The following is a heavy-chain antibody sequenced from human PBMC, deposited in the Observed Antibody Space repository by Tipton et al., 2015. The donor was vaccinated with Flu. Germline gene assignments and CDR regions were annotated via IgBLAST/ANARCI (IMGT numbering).Heavy chain of an antibody. CDR3: ATSHDSSGYYYVIGVY. CDR1: GGAFSSLA. Sequence: QVQLVQSGAEVKKPGSSVKVSCKASGGAFSSLAISWVRQAPGQGLEWMGRIIPIMHTPDYAQKFEGRVTITADRSTSTAYMEVSSLRSEDTAVYYCATSHDSSGYYYVIGVYWGQGTPITVSS. D-gene: IGHD3-22*01. V-gene: IGHV1-69*04. CDR2: IIPIMHTP. J-gene: IGHJ4*02.